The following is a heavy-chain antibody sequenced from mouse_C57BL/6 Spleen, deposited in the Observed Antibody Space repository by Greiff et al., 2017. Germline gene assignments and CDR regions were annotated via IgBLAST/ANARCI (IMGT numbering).Heavy chain of an antibody. Sequence: EVQGLEPGAGLVKPGASLKLSCAASGFTFSDYGMPWVRQAPEQGLEWVAYISSGSSTINYADTVKGRFTISRDNAKNTLFLQMNSLTSEDTAMYYCARALYYYGSSLYLGYWGQGTTLTVSS. V-gene: IGHV5-17*01. CDR1: GFTFSDYG. J-gene: IGHJ2*01. CDR2: ISSGSSTI. CDR3: ARALYYYGSSLYLGY. D-gene: IGHD1-1*01.